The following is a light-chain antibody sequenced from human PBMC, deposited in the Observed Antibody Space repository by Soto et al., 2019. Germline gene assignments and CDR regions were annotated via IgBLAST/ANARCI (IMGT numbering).Light chain of an antibody. J-gene: IGKJ1*01. CDR3: QQRSNWPWT. Sequence: EIVLTQSPATLSLSAGERATLSCRASHSVSISLAWYQQKPGQAPRLLIFDASNRATGIPARFSGSGSGTDFTLTISSLEPEDFAVYYCQQRSNWPWTFGQGTKVEIK. CDR1: HSVSIS. CDR2: DAS. V-gene: IGKV3-11*01.